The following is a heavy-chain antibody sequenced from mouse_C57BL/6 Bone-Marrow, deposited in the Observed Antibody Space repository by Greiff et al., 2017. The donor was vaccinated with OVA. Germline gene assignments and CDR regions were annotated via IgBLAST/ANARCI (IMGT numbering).Heavy chain of an antibody. CDR3: ARGTSAQATRAWFAY. J-gene: IGHJ3*01. V-gene: IGHV1-81*01. Sequence: VKLQESGAELARPGASVKLSCKASGYTFTSYGISWVKQRTGQGLEWIGEIYPRSGNTYYNEKFKGKATLTADKSSSTAYMELRSLTSEDSAVYFCARGTSAQATRAWFAYWGQGTLVTVSA. CDR2: IYPRSGNT. CDR1: GYTFTSYG. D-gene: IGHD3-2*02.